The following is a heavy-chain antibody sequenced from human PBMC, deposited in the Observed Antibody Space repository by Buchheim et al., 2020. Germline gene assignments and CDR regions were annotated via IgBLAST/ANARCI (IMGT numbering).Heavy chain of an antibody. CDR2: INPHGDST. Sequence: QVRLVQSGAEVKKPGASVKISCKASGYTFTDYYMYWVRQAPGQGLEWMGVINPHGDSTFYAQRFQGRVTVTGDPSTSPVYMELRSLRSDDTAVYYRARDRSGNSRWFSSEHWGQGT. D-gene: IGHD4-23*01. CDR3: ARDRSGNSRWFSSEH. CDR1: GYTFTDYY. J-gene: IGHJ1*01. V-gene: IGHV1-46*01.